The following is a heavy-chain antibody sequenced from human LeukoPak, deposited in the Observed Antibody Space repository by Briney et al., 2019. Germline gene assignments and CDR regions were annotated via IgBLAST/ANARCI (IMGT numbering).Heavy chain of an antibody. V-gene: IGHV3-9*01. CDR3: AKAYSSSWYGAFDY. CDR2: ISWNSGSI. J-gene: IGHJ4*02. Sequence: QPGRSLRLSCAASGFTFDDYAMHWVRQAPGKGLEWVSGISWNSGSIGHADSVKGRFTISRDNAKNSLYLQMNSLRAEDTALYYCAKAYSSSWYGAFDYWGQGTLVTVSS. CDR1: GFTFDDYA. D-gene: IGHD6-13*01.